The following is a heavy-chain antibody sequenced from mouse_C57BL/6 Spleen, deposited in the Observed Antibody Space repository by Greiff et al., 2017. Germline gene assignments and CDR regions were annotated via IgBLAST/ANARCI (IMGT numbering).Heavy chain of an antibody. J-gene: IGHJ3*01. V-gene: IGHV6-3*01. CDR1: GFTFSNYW. Sequence: EVKLMESGGGLVQPGGSMKLSCVASGFTFSNYWMNWVRQSPEKGLEWVAQIRLKSDNYATHYAESVKGRFTISRDDSKSSVYLQMNNLRAEDIGIYYCPTVVPFAYWGQGTLVTVSA. D-gene: IGHD1-1*01. CDR3: PTVVPFAY. CDR2: IRLKSDNYAT.